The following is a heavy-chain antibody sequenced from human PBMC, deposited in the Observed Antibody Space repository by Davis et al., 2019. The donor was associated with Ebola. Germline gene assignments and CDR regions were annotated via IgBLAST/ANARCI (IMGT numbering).Heavy chain of an antibody. CDR3: AKDGTGTSMY. CDR1: EFTFSDYG. Sequence: GESLKISCAASEFTFSDYGMHWVRQAPGKGLEWVAVISYDGNHKFYADSVNGRYTISRDNSKNTLYLQMYSLRVEDTAVYYCAKDGTGTSMYWGQGTLVTVSS. V-gene: IGHV3-30*18. J-gene: IGHJ4*02. D-gene: IGHD1-1*01. CDR2: ISYDGNHK.